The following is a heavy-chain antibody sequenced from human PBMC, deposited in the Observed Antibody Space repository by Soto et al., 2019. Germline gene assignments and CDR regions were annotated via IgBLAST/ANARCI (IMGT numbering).Heavy chain of an antibody. V-gene: IGHV4-30-2*01. Sequence: QLQLQESGSGLVKPSQTLSLTCAVSGGSISSGGYSWSCIRQPPGKGLEWIGYIYHSGSTYYNPSIKRRVTISVDRSKNQFSLKLSSVTAADTAVYYCAAGGGLPRYYWGQGTLVTVSS. J-gene: IGHJ4*02. D-gene: IGHD5-12*01. CDR3: AAGGGLPRYY. CDR2: IYHSGST. CDR1: GGSISSGGYS.